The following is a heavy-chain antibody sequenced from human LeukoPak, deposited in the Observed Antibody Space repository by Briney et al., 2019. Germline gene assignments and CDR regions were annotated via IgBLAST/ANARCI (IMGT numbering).Heavy chain of an antibody. V-gene: IGHV3-23*01. CDR1: GFTFSSSA. J-gene: IGHJ4*02. D-gene: IGHD6-13*01. CDR3: AKKTPGTYPFDY. Sequence: GGSLRLSCAASGFTFSSSAMNWVRQLPGKGLEWVSASGTAGDTYYADSVKGRFTISRDDFKNPLYLQMTSLRAEDTAVYYCAKKTPGTYPFDYWGQGTLVTVSP. CDR2: SGTAGDT.